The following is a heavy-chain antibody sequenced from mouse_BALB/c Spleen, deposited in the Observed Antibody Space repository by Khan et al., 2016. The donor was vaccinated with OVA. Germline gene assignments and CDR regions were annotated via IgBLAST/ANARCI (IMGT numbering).Heavy chain of an antibody. J-gene: IGHJ3*01. CDR3: ARVGPDHANYGAWFAY. V-gene: IGHV1-4*01. CDR1: GYTFTSYT. CDR2: INPTNDYT. Sequence: QVQLQQPGTELARPGASVKMSCKASGYTFTSYTMHWVKQRPGQGLEWIGYINPTNDYTNYNQNFRDKATLTADKSSGTAYMQLSSLTSEDSAVYCCARVGPDHANYGAWFAYWGQGTLVTVSA. D-gene: IGHD2-1*01.